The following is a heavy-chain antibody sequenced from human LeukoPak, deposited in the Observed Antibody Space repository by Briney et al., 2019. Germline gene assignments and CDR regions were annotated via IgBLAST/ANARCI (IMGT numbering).Heavy chain of an antibody. J-gene: IGHJ4*02. D-gene: IGHD7-27*01. CDR1: GFTFSRYA. CDR2: ISGSGGST. V-gene: IGHV3-23*01. CDR3: AKSSFGTGEDY. Sequence: GGSLRLSCAASGFTFSRYAMSWVRQAPGKGLEWVSAISGSGGSTNYADSVKGRFTIYRDNPKNTLYLQMSSLRADDTAVYYCAKSSFGTGEDYWGQGTLVTVSS.